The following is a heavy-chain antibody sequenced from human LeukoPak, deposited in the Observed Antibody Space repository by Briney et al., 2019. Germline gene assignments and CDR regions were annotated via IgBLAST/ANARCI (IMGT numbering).Heavy chain of an antibody. CDR2: ISYSGTT. J-gene: IGHJ6*04. Sequence: SETLSLTCTVSGGSINGYYWSWIRQLPRKGLEWIAYISYSGTTNYNPSLKSRVTISVDTSKNQFSLKLSSVTAADTAVYYCARMSTFGGVFGLNYYYGMDVWGEGTTVTVSS. CDR1: GGSINGYY. V-gene: IGHV4-59*08. D-gene: IGHD3-16*02. CDR3: ARMSTFGGVFGLNYYYGMDV.